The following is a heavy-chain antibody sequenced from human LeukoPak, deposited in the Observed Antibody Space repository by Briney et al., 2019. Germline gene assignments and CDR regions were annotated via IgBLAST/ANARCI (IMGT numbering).Heavy chain of an antibody. CDR3: ATRIGYSGYDLRLDP. CDR1: GGSFRTYY. Sequence: SETLSLTCAVYGGSFRTYYWGSWIRQPPGKGLEWIGEVNPSGNVNYNPYLKSRVSISVDTSKNHFSLKVTSETAADTAVYYCATRIGYSGYDLRLDPWGQGTLVTVSS. D-gene: IGHD5-12*01. CDR2: VNPSGNV. J-gene: IGHJ5*02. V-gene: IGHV4-34*01.